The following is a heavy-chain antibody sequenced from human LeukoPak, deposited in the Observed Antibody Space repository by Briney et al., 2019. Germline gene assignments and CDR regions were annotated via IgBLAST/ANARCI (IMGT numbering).Heavy chain of an antibody. J-gene: IGHJ3*01. D-gene: IGHD3-22*01. CDR3: AKARGYLGAFDV. CDR2: IYSGGST. Sequence: GGSLRLSCAASGFTVSSNYMSWVRQAPGKGLGWVSIIYSGGSTFYADSVKGRFTISRDNSKNTLYLQMNSLRAEDTAVYYCAKARGYLGAFDVWGQGTMVTVSS. CDR1: GFTVSSNY. V-gene: IGHV3-53*01.